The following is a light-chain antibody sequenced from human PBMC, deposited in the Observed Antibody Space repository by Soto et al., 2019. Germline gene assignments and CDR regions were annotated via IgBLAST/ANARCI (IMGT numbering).Light chain of an antibody. CDR1: ESVYINS. J-gene: IGKJ3*01. CDR2: GAS. Sequence: EIVLTQSPGTLSLSPGESATLSCKASESVYINSFSWYQQTPGQPPRLLIYGASTRATGIPNWFGGSGAGTFFLLIISRLAVEDFGVYYCQQYGGSPCTFGQGTRVDIK. CDR3: QQYGGSPCT. V-gene: IGKV3-20*01.